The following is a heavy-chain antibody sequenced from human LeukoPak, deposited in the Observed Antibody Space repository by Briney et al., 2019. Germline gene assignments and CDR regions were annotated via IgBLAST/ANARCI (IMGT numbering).Heavy chain of an antibody. CDR3: ARTNYDFWSGYYTDDFLDY. CDR1: GFTFSSYS. V-gene: IGHV3-21*01. Sequence: NPGGSLRLSCAASGFTFSSYSMNWVRQAPGKGLEWVSSISSSSSYIYYADSVKGRFTISRDNAKNSLYLQMNSLRAEDTAVYYCARTNYDFWSGYYTDDFLDYWGQGTLVTVSS. D-gene: IGHD3-3*01. J-gene: IGHJ4*02. CDR2: ISSSSSYI.